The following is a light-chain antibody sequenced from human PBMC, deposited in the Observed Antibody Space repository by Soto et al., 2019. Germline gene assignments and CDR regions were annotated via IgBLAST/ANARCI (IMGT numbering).Light chain of an antibody. V-gene: IGKV1-5*01. CDR2: DAS. Sequence: DIQMTQSPSTLSASVGNRVTITYRASQIIGSSLAWYQQKPGKAPKLLIYDASTLRSGVASRFSGSESGTEFTITIISLQPYDSGTYSCQLYYSYPYSFGRGTQLAIK. CDR3: QLYYSYPYS. J-gene: IGKJ2*01. CDR1: QIIGSS.